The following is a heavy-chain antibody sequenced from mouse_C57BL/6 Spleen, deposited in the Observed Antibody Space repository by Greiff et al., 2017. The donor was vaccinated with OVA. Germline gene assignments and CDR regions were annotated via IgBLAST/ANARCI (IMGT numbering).Heavy chain of an antibody. CDR2: IYPGDGDT. V-gene: IGHV1-82*01. J-gene: IGHJ3*01. CDR1: GYAFSSSW. Sequence: QVQLQQSGPELVKPGASVKISCKASGYAFSSSWMNWVKQRPGKGLEWIGRIYPGDGDTNYNGKFKGKATLTADKSSSTAYMQLSSLTSEDSAVYFCARSDYPAYWGQGTLVTVSA. D-gene: IGHD2-13*01. CDR3: ARSDYPAY.